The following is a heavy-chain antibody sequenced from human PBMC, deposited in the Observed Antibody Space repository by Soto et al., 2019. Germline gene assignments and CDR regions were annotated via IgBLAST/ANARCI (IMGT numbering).Heavy chain of an antibody. Sequence: EVQLLESGGDLVHPGGSLRLSCAASGFTFSSYAMSWVRQAPGKGLEWVSGISSSGVSTFYADSAKGRFTISRNNSKRTLYLQMDSLRADDTAAYYCAKDLWTVTTIAFDYWGQGTLVTVST. CDR1: GFTFSSYA. CDR3: AKDLWTVTTIAFDY. V-gene: IGHV3-23*01. CDR2: ISSSGVST. J-gene: IGHJ4*02. D-gene: IGHD4-17*01.